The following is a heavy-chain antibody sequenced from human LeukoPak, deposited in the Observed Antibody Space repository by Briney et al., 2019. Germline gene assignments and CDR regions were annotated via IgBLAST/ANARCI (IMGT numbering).Heavy chain of an antibody. CDR3: ARNYGSGGYGLDY. J-gene: IGHJ4*02. D-gene: IGHD3-10*01. V-gene: IGHV4-59*01. Sequence: SETLSLTCTVSGGSISSYYWSWIRQPPGKGLEWIGYIYYSGSTNYNPSLKSRVTISVDTSKNQFSLKLSSVTAADTAVYYCARNYGSGGYGLDYWGQGTLVTVSS. CDR1: GGSISSYY. CDR2: IYYSGST.